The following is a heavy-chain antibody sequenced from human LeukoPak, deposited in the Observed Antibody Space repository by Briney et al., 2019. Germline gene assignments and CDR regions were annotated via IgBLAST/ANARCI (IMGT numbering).Heavy chain of an antibody. J-gene: IGHJ2*01. CDR1: GGSISSYY. CDR2: VYTSGST. D-gene: IGHD3-10*01. CDR3: ARDRDGSWSYYTQYWYFDL. Sequence: SETLSLTCTVSGGSISSYYWSWIRQPAGKGLEWIGRVYTSGSTNYNPPLKSRVTMSVDTSKNQFSLKLSSVTAADTAVYYCARDRDGSWSYYTQYWYFDLWGRGTLVTVSS. V-gene: IGHV4-4*07.